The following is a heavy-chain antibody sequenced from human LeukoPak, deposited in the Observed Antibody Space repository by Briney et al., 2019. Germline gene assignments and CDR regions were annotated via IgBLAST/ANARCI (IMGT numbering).Heavy chain of an antibody. D-gene: IGHD3-22*01. CDR1: GFTFSSYE. Sequence: GGSLRLSCAASGFTFSSYEMNWVRQAPGKGLEWVSYISSSGSTIYYADSVKGRFTISRDNAKNSLYLQMNSLRAEDTAVYYCARDRDQTYYYDSSGYYRYGMDVWGQGITVTVSS. CDR2: ISSSGSTI. J-gene: IGHJ6*02. V-gene: IGHV3-48*03. CDR3: ARDRDQTYYYDSSGYYRYGMDV.